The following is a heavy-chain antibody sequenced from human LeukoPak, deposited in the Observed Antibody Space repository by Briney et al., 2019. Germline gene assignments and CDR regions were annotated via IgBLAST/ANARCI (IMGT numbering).Heavy chain of an antibody. CDR2: IYYSGST. Sequence: KRSETLSLTCTVSGGSIRSGSHYWAWIRRPPGKGLEWIGSIYYSGSTYYNPSLENRVTISIDTSKNHFSLKLSSLSAADTSVYYCAKRDDSGGNLVDLWGQGTLVTVS. J-gene: IGHJ4*02. CDR3: AKRDDSGGNLVDL. V-gene: IGHV4-39*02. D-gene: IGHD3-22*01. CDR1: GGSIRSGSHY.